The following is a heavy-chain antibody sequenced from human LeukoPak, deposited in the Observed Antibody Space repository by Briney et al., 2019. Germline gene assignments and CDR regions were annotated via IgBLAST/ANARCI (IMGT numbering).Heavy chain of an antibody. CDR3: AKDMGYLEGDAFDI. J-gene: IGHJ3*02. V-gene: IGHV3-9*01. Sequence: SLRLSFAASGFPFYYYAMHWVRQAPGKGLEWVSGISWNSGSIGYSDSVKGRFTISRDNAKNSLYMQMNSLRAEDTALYYCAKDMGYLEGDAFDIWGQGTMVTVSS. CDR1: GFPFYYYA. D-gene: IGHD5-12*01. CDR2: ISWNSGSI.